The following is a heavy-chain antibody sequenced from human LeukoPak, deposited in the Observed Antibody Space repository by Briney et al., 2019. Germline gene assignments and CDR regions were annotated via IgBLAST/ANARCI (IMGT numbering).Heavy chain of an antibody. Sequence: SETLSLTCTVSDDSVGSDSYYWRWIRQPPGKGLEWIGNIHYSGSTNYNPAPKSQLTSSVDTSKNQFSLKLHSVTAADTAVYYCARWVKVAGAFDYWGQGTLVTASA. D-gene: IGHD6-19*01. J-gene: IGHJ4*02. CDR2: IHYSGST. CDR3: ARWVKVAGAFDY. CDR1: DDSVGSDSYY. V-gene: IGHV4-61*01.